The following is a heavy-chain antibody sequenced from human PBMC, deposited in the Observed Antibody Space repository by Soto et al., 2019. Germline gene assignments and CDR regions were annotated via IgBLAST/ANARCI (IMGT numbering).Heavy chain of an antibody. V-gene: IGHV3-23*01. D-gene: IGHD2-15*01. CDR2: ISDSGTT. CDR3: AKGGEGYCSGTSCLYHMDA. CDR1: GLTFSSYT. Sequence: EVQLLESGGGLVQPGGSRRLSCAASGLTFSSYTMSWVRQAPGKGLEWVSTISDSGTTYYADSGKGRFTISRDISKNTLYGQMSSLRAEDTAVYYCAKGGEGYCSGTSCLYHMDAWGKGTTVTVSS. J-gene: IGHJ6*03.